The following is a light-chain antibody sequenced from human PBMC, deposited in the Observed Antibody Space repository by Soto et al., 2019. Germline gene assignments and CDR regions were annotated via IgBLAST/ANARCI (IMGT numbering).Light chain of an antibody. Sequence: EIVMTQSPATLSLSPGERATLSCRASQSVSSSYLSWYQQKPGQAPRLLIYGESTRATGIPARFSGSGSWTDFTLTISSLQPEYFAVYYCQQDYNTPWTFGQGTKMEIK. CDR2: GES. CDR3: QQDYNTPWT. J-gene: IGKJ1*01. V-gene: IGKV3D-7*01. CDR1: QSVSSSY.